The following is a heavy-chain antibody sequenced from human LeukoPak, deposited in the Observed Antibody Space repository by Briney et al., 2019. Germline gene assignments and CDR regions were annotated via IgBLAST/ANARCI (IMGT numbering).Heavy chain of an antibody. CDR2: FYTSGTT. Sequence: SETLSLTCTVPGGSISSYYWSWIRQPPGKGLEWIGRFYTSGTTNYNPSLKSRVTMSADTSKNQFSLKLRSVTAADTAVYYCARCRHGNCDYFDYWGQGTLVTVSS. CDR3: ARCRHGNCDYFDY. CDR1: GGSISSYY. D-gene: IGHD1-7*01. J-gene: IGHJ4*02. V-gene: IGHV4-4*07.